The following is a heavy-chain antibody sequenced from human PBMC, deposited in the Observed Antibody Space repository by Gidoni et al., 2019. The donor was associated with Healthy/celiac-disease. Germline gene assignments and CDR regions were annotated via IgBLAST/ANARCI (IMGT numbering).Heavy chain of an antibody. J-gene: IGHJ4*02. V-gene: IGHV3-21*01. D-gene: IGHD5-18*01. CDR1: GFTFSSYS. Sequence: EVQLVESGGGLVKPGGSLRLSCAASGFTFSSYSMNWVRQAPGKGLEWVSSISSSSSYIYYADSVKGRFTISRDNAKNSLYLQMNSLRAEDTAVYYCARDWAYTAMVVYWGQGTLVTVSS. CDR2: ISSSSSYI. CDR3: ARDWAYTAMVVY.